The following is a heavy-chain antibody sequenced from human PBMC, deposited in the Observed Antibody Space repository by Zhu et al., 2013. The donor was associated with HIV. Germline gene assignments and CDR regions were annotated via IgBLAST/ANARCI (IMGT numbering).Heavy chain of an antibody. CDR2: FIPTLGTT. CDR1: GGTFSGYT. Sequence: QVQLVQSGAEVKKPGSSVKVSCKASGGTFSGYTITWVRQAPGQGLEWMGGFIPTLGTTHYAQTFQDRVTITADVSSGTAYMELSRLRFDDTAVYFCARDLRLTAFNYADGRNYYYAFDIWGQGTMVTVSP. D-gene: IGHD3-22*01. V-gene: IGHV1-69*01. CDR3: ARDLRLTAFNYADGRNYYYAFDI. J-gene: IGHJ3*02.